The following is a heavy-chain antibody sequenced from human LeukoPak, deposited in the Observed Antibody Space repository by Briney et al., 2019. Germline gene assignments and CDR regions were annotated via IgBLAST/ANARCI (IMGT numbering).Heavy chain of an antibody. CDR2: INAGNGNT. CDR3: ARIAAAGTRGYGWFDP. CDR1: GYTFTSYA. Sequence: GASVKVSCKASGYTFTSYAMHWVRQAPGQRLEWMGWINAGNGNTKYSQKFQGRVTMTRDTSTSTVYMELSSLRSEDTAVYYCARIAAAGTRGYGWFDPWGQGTLVTVSS. J-gene: IGHJ5*02. D-gene: IGHD6-13*01. V-gene: IGHV1-3*01.